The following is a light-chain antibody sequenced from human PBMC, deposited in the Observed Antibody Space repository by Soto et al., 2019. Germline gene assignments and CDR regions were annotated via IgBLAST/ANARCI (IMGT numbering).Light chain of an antibody. Sequence: EIVLTQSPATLSLSPGERATLSCRASQSVSSYLAWYQQKPGHAPRLLIYDASNRATGIPARLSGGGSGTDLILTISSLEPEDFAVYYCQQRFNWPRFTFGQGTKLEIK. CDR2: DAS. V-gene: IGKV3-11*01. CDR3: QQRFNWPRFT. CDR1: QSVSSY. J-gene: IGKJ2*01.